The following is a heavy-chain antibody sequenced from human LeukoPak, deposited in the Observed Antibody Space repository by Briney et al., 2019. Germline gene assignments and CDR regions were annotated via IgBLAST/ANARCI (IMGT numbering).Heavy chain of an antibody. CDR3: ARDDCSSTSCYLGDY. V-gene: IGHV1-18*01. CDR1: GYTFTTYG. J-gene: IGHJ4*02. Sequence: ASVKVSCKASGYTFTTYGISWVRQAPGQGLEWMGWISAYNGNTNYAQKLRGRVTMTTDTSTSTAYMELRSLRSDDTAVYYCARDDCSSTSCYLGDYWGQGTLVTVSS. D-gene: IGHD2-2*01. CDR2: ISAYNGNT.